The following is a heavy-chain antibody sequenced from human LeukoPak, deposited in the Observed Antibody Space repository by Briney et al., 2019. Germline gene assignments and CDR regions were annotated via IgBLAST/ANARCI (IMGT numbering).Heavy chain of an antibody. CDR2: INPNSGGT. J-gene: IGHJ4*02. Sequence: ASVKVSCKASGGTFSSYAISWVRQAPGQGLEWMGWINPNSGGTNYAQKFQGRVTMTRDTSISTAYMELSRLRSDDTAVYYCATTTKWELLYYFDYWGQGTLVTVSS. D-gene: IGHD1-26*01. CDR1: GGTFSSYA. CDR3: ATTTKWELLYYFDY. V-gene: IGHV1-2*02.